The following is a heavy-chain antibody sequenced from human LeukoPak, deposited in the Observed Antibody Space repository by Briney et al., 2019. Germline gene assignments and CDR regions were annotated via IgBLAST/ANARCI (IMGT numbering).Heavy chain of an antibody. CDR3: AKGSDFDY. J-gene: IGHJ4*02. Sequence: GGSLRLSCAASGFTFSSYGMHWVRQAPGKGLEWVAVISYDGSNKYYADSVKGRFTISRDNSKNTLYLQMNSLRAEDTAVYHCAKGSDFDYWGQGTLVTVSS. V-gene: IGHV3-30*18. CDR1: GFTFSSYG. CDR2: ISYDGSNK.